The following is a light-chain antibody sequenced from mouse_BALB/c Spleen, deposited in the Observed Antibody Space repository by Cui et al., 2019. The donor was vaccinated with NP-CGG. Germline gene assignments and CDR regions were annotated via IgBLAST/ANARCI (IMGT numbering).Light chain of an antibody. Sequence: QALLTQESALTTSPGETVTLTCRSSTGAVTTSNYANWVQEKPDHLFTGLIGGTNNRVPGVPARFSGSLIGDKAALTITGAQTADEAIYFCALWYSNHWVFGGGTKLTVL. V-gene: IGLV1*01. J-gene: IGLJ1*01. CDR3: ALWYSNHWV. CDR1: TGAVTTSNY. CDR2: GTN.